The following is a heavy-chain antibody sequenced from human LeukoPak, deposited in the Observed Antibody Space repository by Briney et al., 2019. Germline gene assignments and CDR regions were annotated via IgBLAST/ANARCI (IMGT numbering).Heavy chain of an antibody. Sequence: GGSLRLSCAASGFTFSSYEMNWVRQAPGKGLEWISYISSSGSTIYYADSVKGRFTISRDNAKNSLYLQMNGLRAEDTAIYYCARGVTSGGPWGQGTMVTVSS. D-gene: IGHD4-17*01. CDR3: ARGVTSGGP. V-gene: IGHV3-48*03. CDR2: ISSSGSTI. J-gene: IGHJ3*01. CDR1: GFTFSSYE.